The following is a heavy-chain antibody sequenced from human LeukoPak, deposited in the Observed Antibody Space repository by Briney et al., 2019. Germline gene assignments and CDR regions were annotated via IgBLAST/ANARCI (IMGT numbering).Heavy chain of an antibody. CDR2: IYHSGST. V-gene: IGHV4-38-2*02. CDR3: ARGGGSITIFGVVRGRPRNWFDP. CDR1: GYSISSGYY. J-gene: IGHJ5*02. Sequence: PSETLSLTCTVSGYSISSGYYWGWIRQPPGKGLEWIGSIYHSGSTYYNPSLKSRVTISVDTSKNQFSLKLSSVTAADTAVYYCARGGGSITIFGVVRGRPRNWFDPWGQGTLVTVSS. D-gene: IGHD3-3*01.